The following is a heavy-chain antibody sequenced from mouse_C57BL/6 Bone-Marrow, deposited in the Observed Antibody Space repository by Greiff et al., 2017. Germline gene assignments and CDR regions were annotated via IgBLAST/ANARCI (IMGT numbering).Heavy chain of an antibody. CDR1: GYAFSSSW. V-gene: IGHV1-82*01. CDR3: ARGGYDAWFAD. J-gene: IGHJ3*01. Sequence: QVQLKQSGPELVKPGASVKISCKASGYAFSSSWMNWVKQRPGKGLEWIGRIYPGDGDTNYNGKFKGKATLTADKSSSAAYMQLSSLTSEDSAVYFCARGGYDAWFADWGQGTLVTVSA. CDR2: IYPGDGDT. D-gene: IGHD2-2*01.